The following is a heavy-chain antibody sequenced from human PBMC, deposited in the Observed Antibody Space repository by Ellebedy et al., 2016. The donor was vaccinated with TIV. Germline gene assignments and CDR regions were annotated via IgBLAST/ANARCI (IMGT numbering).Heavy chain of an antibody. CDR3: ARGPSSGWSWFDP. CDR1: GFTFSSYW. J-gene: IGHJ5*02. D-gene: IGHD6-19*01. CDR2: INSDGSST. V-gene: IGHV3-74*01. Sequence: GESLKISCAASGFTFSSYWMHWVRQAPGKGLVWVSRINSDGSSTSYADSVKGRFTISRDNAKNTLYLQMNSLRAEDTAVYYCARGPSSGWSWFDPWGQGTLVTVSS.